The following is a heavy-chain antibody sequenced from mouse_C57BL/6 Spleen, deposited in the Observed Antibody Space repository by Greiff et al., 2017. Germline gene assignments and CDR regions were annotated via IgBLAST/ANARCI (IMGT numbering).Heavy chain of an antibody. CDR2: IYPSDSET. D-gene: IGHD2-5*01. V-gene: IGHV1-61*01. CDR1: GYTFTSYW. Sequence: QVQLQQPGAELVRPGSSVKLSCKASGYTFTSYWMDWVKQRPGQGLEWIGNIYPSDSETHYNQKFKDKATLTVDKSSSTAYMQLSSLTSEYSAVYYCARGYSNYVAWFAYWGQGTLVTVSA. CDR3: ARGYSNYVAWFAY. J-gene: IGHJ3*01.